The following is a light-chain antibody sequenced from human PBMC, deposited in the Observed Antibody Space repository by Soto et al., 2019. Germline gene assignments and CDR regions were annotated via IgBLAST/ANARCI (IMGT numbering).Light chain of an antibody. J-gene: IGKJ1*01. CDR3: QHYGTTPWT. Sequence: ETVLTQSPGTLSLSPGERVTLSCRASQSVCSRCLAWYQQKPGQSPRLLIYGASSRATGIPDRFSGSGSGTAFILTISRLEPEDFSVYYCQHYGTTPWTFGQGTKVGIK. V-gene: IGKV3-20*01. CDR2: GAS. CDR1: QSVCSRC.